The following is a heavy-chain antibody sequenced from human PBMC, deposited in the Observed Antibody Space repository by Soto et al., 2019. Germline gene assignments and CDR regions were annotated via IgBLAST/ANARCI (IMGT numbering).Heavy chain of an antibody. V-gene: IGHV5-10-1*01. J-gene: IGHJ5*02. CDR1: GYSFTIYC. CDR3: ARHLAAAEEGWFDP. Sequence: PGESLKIACKGSGYSFTIYCISWVLQMPGKGLEWMGRIDPSDSYTNYSPSFQGHVTISADKSISTAYLQWSSLKASDTAMYYCARHLAAAEEGWFDPWGQGTLVTVSS. CDR2: IDPSDSYT. D-gene: IGHD6-13*01.